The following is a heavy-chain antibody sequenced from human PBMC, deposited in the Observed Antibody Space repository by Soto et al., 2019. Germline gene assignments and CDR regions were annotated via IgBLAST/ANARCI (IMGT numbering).Heavy chain of an antibody. CDR2: IYSGGST. CDR3: ARDPWAADY. J-gene: IGHJ4*02. CDR1: GFTVSTKY. Sequence: ESGGGLVQPGGSLRLSCAASGFTVSTKYMSLVRQAPGKGLEWVSVIYSGGSTFYADSVRGRFTISRDNSKNTVNLQMNSLRAEDTAVYYCARDPWAADYWGQGTLVTVSS. V-gene: IGHV3-66*01. D-gene: IGHD3-16*01.